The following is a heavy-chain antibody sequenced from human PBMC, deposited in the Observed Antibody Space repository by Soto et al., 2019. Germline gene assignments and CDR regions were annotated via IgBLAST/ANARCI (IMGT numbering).Heavy chain of an antibody. J-gene: IGHJ3*02. D-gene: IGHD2-15*01. CDR2: ISGSGGST. CDR3: AKDQVRWRDRFDAFDI. CDR1: GFTFSSYA. Sequence: VQLLESGGGLVQPGGSLRLSCAASGFTFSSYAMSWVRQAPGKGLEWVSAISGSGGSTYYADSVKGRFTISRDNSKNTLYLQMNSLRAEDTAVYYCAKDQVRWRDRFDAFDIWGQGTMVTVSS. V-gene: IGHV3-23*01.